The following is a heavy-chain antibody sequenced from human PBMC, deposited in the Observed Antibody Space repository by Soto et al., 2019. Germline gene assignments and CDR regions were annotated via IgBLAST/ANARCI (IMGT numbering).Heavy chain of an antibody. CDR3: ARYRGGTDQGEVAFEI. D-gene: IGHD3-16*01. CDR2: IYYSGST. Sequence: QLQLQDSGPGLVKPSETLSLTCTVSGGSISSSSYYWGWIRQPPGKGLEWVGSIYYSGSTYYNPYLTSRGTLSVVTSTNQFSLKLSTVTAADTAVYYCARYRGGTDQGEVAFEIWGQGTMVTVSS. CDR1: GGSISSSSYY. V-gene: IGHV4-39*01. J-gene: IGHJ3*02.